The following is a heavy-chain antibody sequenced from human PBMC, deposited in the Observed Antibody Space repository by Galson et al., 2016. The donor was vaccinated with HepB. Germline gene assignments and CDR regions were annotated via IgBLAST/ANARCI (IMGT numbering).Heavy chain of an antibody. CDR3: ARHRYSYGLYFDQ. CDR1: GFTFSRYS. V-gene: IGHV3-48*01. D-gene: IGHD5-18*01. Sequence: SLRLSCAVSGFTFSRYSMNWVRQAPGKGLEWVSYISSGSGAVYYADSVRGRFSDSRDNAQNILYMQMNTLRAEDTAVYYCARHRYSYGLYFDQWGQGTLVSVSS. J-gene: IGHJ4*02. CDR2: ISSGSGAV.